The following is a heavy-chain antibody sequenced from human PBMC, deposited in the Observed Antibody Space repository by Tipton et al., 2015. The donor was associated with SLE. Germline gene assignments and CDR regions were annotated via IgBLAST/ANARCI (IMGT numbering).Heavy chain of an antibody. D-gene: IGHD4-11*01. V-gene: IGHV1-46*01. CDR3: ARVNSNYGWFDP. J-gene: IGHJ5*02. CDR2: INPSGGST. CDR1: GYTFTSYY. Sequence: QSGAEVKKPGASVKVSCKASGYTFTSYYMHWVRQAPGQGLEWMGIINPSGGSTSYAQKFQGRVTMTRDTSTSTVYMELSSLRSGDTAVYYCARVNSNYGWFDPWGQGTLVTVSS.